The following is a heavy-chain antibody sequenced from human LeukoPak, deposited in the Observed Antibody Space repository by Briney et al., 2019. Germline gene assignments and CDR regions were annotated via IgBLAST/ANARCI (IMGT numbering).Heavy chain of an antibody. D-gene: IGHD1-26*01. CDR1: GVSLSSSTW. J-gene: IGHJ1*01. CDR2: TNHGGST. Sequence: PSETLCLTCAVSGVSLSSSTWGGWVRQPPGKGLEWFRVTNHGGSTNYNPSLKGRFTISVDKSKNTFSLKLSFLTAADTAVYYCASQGIVGASYPDWGQGTLVTASS. CDR3: ASQGIVGASYPD. V-gene: IGHV4-4*02.